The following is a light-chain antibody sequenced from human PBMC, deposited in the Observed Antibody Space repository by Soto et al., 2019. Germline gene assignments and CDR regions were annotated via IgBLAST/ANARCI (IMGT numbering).Light chain of an antibody. CDR3: QQYDNFLS. J-gene: IGKJ4*01. Sequence: DIQMTQSPSTLSASVGDRAIITCRASQSISTWVAWYQQKPGKAPKLLISKASSLESGVPSRFSGSGSRREFTLTFSNLQPDDVATSYCQQYDNFLSFGGGTKVDIK. CDR1: QSISTW. CDR2: KAS. V-gene: IGKV1-5*03.